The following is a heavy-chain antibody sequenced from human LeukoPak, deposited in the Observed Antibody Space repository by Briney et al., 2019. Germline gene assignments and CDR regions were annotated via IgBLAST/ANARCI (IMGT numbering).Heavy chain of an antibody. Sequence: PGGSLRLSCAASGFTFSSYGMHWVRQARGKGLEWVAVISYDGSNKYYADSVKGRFTISRDSSKNTLYLQMNSLRAEDTAVYYCAKGRGYSSGWYGARKDFDLWGRGTLVTVSS. CDR1: GFTFSSYG. D-gene: IGHD6-19*01. V-gene: IGHV3-30*18. J-gene: IGHJ2*01. CDR3: AKGRGYSSGWYGARKDFDL. CDR2: ISYDGSNK.